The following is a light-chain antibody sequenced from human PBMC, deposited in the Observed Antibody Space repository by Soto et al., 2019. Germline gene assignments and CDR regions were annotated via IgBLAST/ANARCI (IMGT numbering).Light chain of an antibody. CDR3: QQYNSYWT. CDR2: DAS. CDR1: QSISSW. Sequence: DIPMTQSPSTLSSSLGDRATLPCRASQSISSWLAWYQQKPGKAPKLLIYDASSLESGVPSRFTGSGSGTEFTLTISSLQPDDFATYYCQQYNSYWTFGQGTKVDIK. V-gene: IGKV1-5*01. J-gene: IGKJ1*01.